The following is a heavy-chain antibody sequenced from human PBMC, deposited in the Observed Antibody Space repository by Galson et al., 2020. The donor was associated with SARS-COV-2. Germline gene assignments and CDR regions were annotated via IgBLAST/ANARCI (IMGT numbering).Heavy chain of an antibody. CDR1: GFTFSSYW. CDR3: PARRGYDLWSLMDV. V-gene: IGHV3-74*01. J-gene: IGHJ6*02. CDR2: INSDGSST. Sequence: GGSLRLSCAASGFTFSSYWMHWVRQAPGKGLVWVSRINSDGSSTNYADSVKGRFTISRDNAKNTLYLQMNSLRAEDTAVYYCPARRGYDLWSLMDVWGQGTTVTVSS. D-gene: IGHD3-3*01.